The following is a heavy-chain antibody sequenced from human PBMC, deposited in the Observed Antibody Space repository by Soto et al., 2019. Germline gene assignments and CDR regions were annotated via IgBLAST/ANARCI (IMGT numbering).Heavy chain of an antibody. CDR2: INHSGST. CDR1: SESFSVYY. D-gene: IGHD6-13*01. CDR3: ARALGSSWSPSIS. V-gene: IGHV4-34*01. J-gene: IGHJ5*02. Sequence: SESMSITSAVYSESFSVYYCGWFRQPPGKGLEWIGEINHSGSTNYNPSLKSRVTISVDTSKNQFSLKLSSVTAADTAVYYCARALGSSWSPSISWGQGTLVTVSS.